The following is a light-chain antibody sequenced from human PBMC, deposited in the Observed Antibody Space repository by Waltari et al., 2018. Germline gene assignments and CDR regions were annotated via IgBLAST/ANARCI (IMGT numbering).Light chain of an antibody. Sequence: EIVLTQSPGTLSLSPGERATLSCRASQSVSRFLAWYQQKLGQAPRLLIYAASSRATGIPDRFSGSGSGTDFSLTISRLEPEDFAMYYCQHYVSLPATFGQGTKVEIK. J-gene: IGKJ1*01. V-gene: IGKV3-20*01. CDR1: QSVSRF. CDR3: QHYVSLPAT. CDR2: AAS.